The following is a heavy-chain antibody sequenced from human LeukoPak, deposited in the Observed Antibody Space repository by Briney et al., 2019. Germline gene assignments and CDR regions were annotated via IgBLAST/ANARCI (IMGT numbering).Heavy chain of an antibody. CDR3: AKTAGIAAAADFDY. V-gene: IGHV3-23*01. CDR1: GFTFSNYG. Sequence: PGGSLRLSCAASGFTFSNYGMRWVRQAPGKGLEWVSSISGSGDSTYYADSVKGRFTISRDNSKHTLYLQMNSLRAEDTAVYYCAKTAGIAAAADFDYWGQGTLVTVSS. D-gene: IGHD6-13*01. J-gene: IGHJ4*02. CDR2: ISGSGDST.